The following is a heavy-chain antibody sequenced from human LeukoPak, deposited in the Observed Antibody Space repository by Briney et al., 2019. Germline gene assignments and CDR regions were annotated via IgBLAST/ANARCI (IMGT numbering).Heavy chain of an antibody. J-gene: IGHJ4*02. CDR3: ARITYYYDSSAPGPDY. CDR1: GGTFSSYA. CDR2: IIPIFGTA. D-gene: IGHD3-22*01. V-gene: IGHV1-69*13. Sequence: SVKVSCKASGGTFSSYAISWVRQAPGQGLEWMGGIIPIFGTANYAQKFQGRVTITADESTSTAYMELSSLRSEDTAVYYCARITYYYDSSAPGPDYWGQGTLVTVSS.